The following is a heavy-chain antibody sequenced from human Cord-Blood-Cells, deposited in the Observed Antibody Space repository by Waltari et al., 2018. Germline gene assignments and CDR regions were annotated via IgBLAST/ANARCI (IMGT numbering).Heavy chain of an antibody. D-gene: IGHD5-12*01. CDR3: ARGFVVATIND. Sequence: QVQLVQSGAEVKKPGASVKVSCKASGYTFTGYYMHWVRQAPGQGLEWMEWHNPNRGGTNYAQKFQGRVTMTRDTSISTAYMELSRLRSDDTAVYYCARGFVVATINDWGQGTLVTVSS. CDR2: HNPNRGGT. CDR1: GYTFTGYY. V-gene: IGHV1-2*02. J-gene: IGHJ4*02.